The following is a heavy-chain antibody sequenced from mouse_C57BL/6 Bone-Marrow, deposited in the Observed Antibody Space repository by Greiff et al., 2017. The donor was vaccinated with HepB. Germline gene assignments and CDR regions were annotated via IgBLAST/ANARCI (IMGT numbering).Heavy chain of an antibody. J-gene: IGHJ2*01. CDR2: ISNLAYSI. Sequence: EVQWVESGGGLVQPGGSLKLSCAASGFTFSDYGMAWVRQAPRKGPEWVAFISNLAYSIYYADTVTGRFTISRENAKNTLYLEMSSLRSEDTAMYYCARTAQAPFDYWGQGTTLTVSS. D-gene: IGHD3-2*02. CDR1: GFTFSDYG. V-gene: IGHV5-15*01. CDR3: ARTAQAPFDY.